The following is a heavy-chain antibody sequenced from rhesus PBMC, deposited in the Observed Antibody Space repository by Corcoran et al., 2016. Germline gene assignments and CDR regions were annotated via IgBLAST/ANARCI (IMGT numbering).Heavy chain of an antibody. CDR1: GASISSNW. D-gene: IGHD2-21*01. Sequence: QVQLQESGPGLVKPSETLSLTCTVSGASISSNWWSWIRQPPGKGLEGIGEINGNSGSTNTNPALKSRVTISKDASKNQFSLKLSSVTAADTAVYYCARDHTVLVVVAMEYYFDYWGQGVLVTVSS. CDR3: ARDHTVLVVVAMEYYFDY. CDR2: INGNSGST. V-gene: IGHV4-80*01. J-gene: IGHJ4*01.